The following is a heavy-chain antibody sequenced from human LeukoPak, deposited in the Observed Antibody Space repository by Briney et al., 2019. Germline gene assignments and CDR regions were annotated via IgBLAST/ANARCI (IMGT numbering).Heavy chain of an antibody. CDR3: ARSGYSSGWPDY. J-gene: IGHJ4*02. CDR1: GYTFTGYY. CDR2: INPNSGGT. D-gene: IGHD6-19*01. V-gene: IGHV1-2*04. Sequence: ASVKVSCTASGYTFTGYYMHWVRQAPGQGLEWMGWINPNSGGTNYAQKFQGWVTMTRDTSISTAYMELSRLRSDDTAVYYCARSGYSSGWPDYWGQGTLVTVSS.